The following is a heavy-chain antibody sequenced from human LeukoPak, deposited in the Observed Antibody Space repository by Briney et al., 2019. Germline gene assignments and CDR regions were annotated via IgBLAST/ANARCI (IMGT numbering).Heavy chain of an antibody. CDR1: GFTFSSYW. Sequence: PGGSLRLSCAASGFTFSSYWMHWVRQAPGKGLVWVSRINSDGSSTSYADSVKGRFTISRDNAKNTLYLQMNSLRAEDTAVYYCAKETYYYDSSGYESRYYFDYWGQGTLVTVSS. CDR2: INSDGSST. D-gene: IGHD3-22*01. J-gene: IGHJ4*02. CDR3: AKETYYYDSSGYESRYYFDY. V-gene: IGHV3-74*01.